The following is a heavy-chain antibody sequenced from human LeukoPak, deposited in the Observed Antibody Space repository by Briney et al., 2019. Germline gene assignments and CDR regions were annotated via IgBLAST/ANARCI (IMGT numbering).Heavy chain of an antibody. CDR3: ASLDPAVGATY. CDR1: GGSISSSSYY. V-gene: IGHV4-39*01. J-gene: IGHJ4*02. D-gene: IGHD1-26*01. Sequence: PSETLSLTCTVSGGSISSSSYYWGWIRQPPGKGLEWIGSIYYSGSTYYNPSLKSRVTISVDTSKNQFSLKLSSVTAADTAVYYCASLDPAVGATYWGQGTLVTVSS. CDR2: IYYSGST.